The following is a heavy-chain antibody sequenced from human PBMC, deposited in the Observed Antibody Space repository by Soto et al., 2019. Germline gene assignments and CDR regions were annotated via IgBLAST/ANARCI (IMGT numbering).Heavy chain of an antibody. V-gene: IGHV4-4*02. CDR1: GGSISSSNW. Sequence: QVQLQESGPGLVKPSGTLSLTCAVSGGSISSSNWWSWVRQPPGKGLEWIGEIYHSGSTNYNPSPNSRGTISVDKSKNHVSLMLSSVTAADTAVYYCAREGGYCRGGSCNQGWFDPWGQGTLVTVSS. CDR2: IYHSGST. CDR3: AREGGYCRGGSCNQGWFDP. D-gene: IGHD2-15*01. J-gene: IGHJ5*02.